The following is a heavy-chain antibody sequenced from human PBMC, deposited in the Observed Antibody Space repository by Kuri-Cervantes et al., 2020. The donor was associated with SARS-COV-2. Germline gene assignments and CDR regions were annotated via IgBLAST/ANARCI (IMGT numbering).Heavy chain of an antibody. CDR3: ARGPAITIFGVLRGRENWFDP. CDR2: INPNSGGT. J-gene: IGHJ5*02. D-gene: IGHD3-3*01. V-gene: IGHV1-2*04. CDR1: GYTFTGYY. Sequence: ASVKVSCKASGYTFTGYYMHWVRQVPGQGLEWMGWINPNSGGTNYAQKFQGWVTMARDTSISTVYMELSRLRSDDTAVYYCARGPAITIFGVLRGRENWFDPWGQGTLVTVSS.